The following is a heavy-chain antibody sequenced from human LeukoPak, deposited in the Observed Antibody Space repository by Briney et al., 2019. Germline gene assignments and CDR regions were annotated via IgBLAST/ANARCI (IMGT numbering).Heavy chain of an antibody. CDR1: GFTFSSYI. Sequence: GSLRLSCAASGFTFSSYIMTWVRQSPGKGLEWVSYIGSSSSTIYYADSVKGRFTISRDNAKNSLYLQMNSLRDEDTAVYYCARDRAYDSSGYYYVVTYFDYWGQGTLVTVSS. J-gene: IGHJ4*02. D-gene: IGHD3-22*01. CDR3: ARDRAYDSSGYYYVVTYFDY. CDR2: IGSSSSTI. V-gene: IGHV3-48*02.